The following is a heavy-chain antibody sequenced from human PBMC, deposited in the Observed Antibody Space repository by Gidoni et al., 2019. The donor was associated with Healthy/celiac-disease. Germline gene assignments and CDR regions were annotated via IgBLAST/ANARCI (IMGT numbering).Heavy chain of an antibody. CDR1: GFTFSSYG. V-gene: IGHV3-30*18. J-gene: IGHJ4*02. D-gene: IGHD6-19*01. CDR2: IAYDGSNK. CDR3: AKGFGWYDY. Sequence: QVQLVESGGGVVQPGRSLRLSCAASGFTFSSYGMHWVRQAPGKGLEWVAVIAYDGSNKYYADSVKGLFTISRDNSKNTLYLQMNSLRAEDTAVYYCAKGFGWYDYWGQGTLVTVSS.